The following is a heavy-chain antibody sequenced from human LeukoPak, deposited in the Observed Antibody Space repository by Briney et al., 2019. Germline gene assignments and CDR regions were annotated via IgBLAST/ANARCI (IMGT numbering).Heavy chain of an antibody. D-gene: IGHD1-7*01. J-gene: IGHJ6*03. Sequence: SETLSLTCTVSGGSISTYYWSWIRQPPGKGLEWIGYIYYSGSTNYNPSLKSRVTISVDTSKNQFSLKLSSVTAADTAVYYCARELELPGGYYYYYYMDVWGKGTTVTVSS. CDR1: GGSISTYY. CDR3: ARELELPGGYYYYYYMDV. V-gene: IGHV4-59*01. CDR2: IYYSGST.